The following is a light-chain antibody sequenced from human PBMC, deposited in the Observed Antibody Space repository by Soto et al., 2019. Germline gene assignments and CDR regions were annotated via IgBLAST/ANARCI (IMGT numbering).Light chain of an antibody. Sequence: DMQLTQSPSSVSASVGDRVTITCRASQGISNWLAWYQQKPGKAPKLLIYGASNLQSGVPSRFSGGGSGTHVTLIISSLQPEDFATYYCQQTNTFLPLTFGGRTKVEIK. J-gene: IGKJ4*01. V-gene: IGKV1-12*01. CDR3: QQTNTFLPLT. CDR2: GAS. CDR1: QGISNW.